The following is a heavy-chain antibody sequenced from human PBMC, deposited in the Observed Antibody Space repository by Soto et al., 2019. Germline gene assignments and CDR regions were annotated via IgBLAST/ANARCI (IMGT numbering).Heavy chain of an antibody. D-gene: IGHD6-19*01. Sequence: ASVKVSCKAAGGTFSSYTISWVRQAPGQGLEWMGRIIPILGIANYAQKFQGRVTITADKSTSTAYMQMNSLRAEDTAVYYCVKTIQYSSGWLHGYFQSWGQGTQVTVSS. J-gene: IGHJ1*01. V-gene: IGHV1-69*02. CDR3: VKTIQYSSGWLHGYFQS. CDR2: IIPILGIA. CDR1: GGTFSSYT.